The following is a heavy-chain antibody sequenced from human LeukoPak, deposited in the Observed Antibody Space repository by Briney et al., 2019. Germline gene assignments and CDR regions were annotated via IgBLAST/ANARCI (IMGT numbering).Heavy chain of an antibody. CDR3: ARDYCSSTSCLFDY. Sequence: AMAYDGSNKYYADSVKGRFTISRDNSKNTLYLQMNSLRAEDTAVYYCARDYCSSTSCLFDYWGQGTLVTVSS. J-gene: IGHJ4*02. V-gene: IGHV3-33*05. CDR2: MAYDGSNK. D-gene: IGHD2-2*01.